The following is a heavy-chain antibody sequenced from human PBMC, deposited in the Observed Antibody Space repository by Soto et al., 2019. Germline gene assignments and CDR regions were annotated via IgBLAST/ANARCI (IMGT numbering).Heavy chain of an antibody. V-gene: IGHV3-23*01. D-gene: IGHD3-3*01. J-gene: IGHJ4*02. CDR2: MSASGDNS. Sequence: EVQLLESGGGLVQPGGSLRLSCAASGFTFSTYAMSWVRQAPGKGLEWLVGMSASGDNSYYADSVKGRFTISRDNSKGTLYLQMNNLRAEDTAVYYCADGGEWSFNFVYWGQGTLVTVSS. CDR1: GFTFSTYA. CDR3: ADGGEWSFNFVY.